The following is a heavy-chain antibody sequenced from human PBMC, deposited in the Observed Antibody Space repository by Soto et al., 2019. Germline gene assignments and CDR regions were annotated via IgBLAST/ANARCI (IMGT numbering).Heavy chain of an antibody. D-gene: IGHD3-22*01. V-gene: IGHV4-30-2*02. CDR2: IYHSGST. CDR3: AHTNYYDSSGYSSYNWFDP. CDR1: GGSISSGGYS. Sequence: SETLCLTCAVSGGSISSGGYSWSWIRQPPGKGLEWIGYIYHSGSTYYNPSLKSRVTISVDRSKNQVVLTMTNMDPVDTATYYCAHTNYYDSSGYSSYNWFDPWGQGTLVTVSS. J-gene: IGHJ5*02.